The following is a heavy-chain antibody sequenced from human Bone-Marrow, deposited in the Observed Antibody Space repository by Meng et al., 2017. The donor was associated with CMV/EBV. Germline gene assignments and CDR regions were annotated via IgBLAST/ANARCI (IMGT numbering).Heavy chain of an antibody. CDR1: GYTFTGYY. V-gene: IGHV1-2*02. CDR3: ARLLGYCSSTRCYTDNSFDY. J-gene: IGHJ4*02. Sequence: ASVKVSCKASGYTFTGYYMHWVRQTPGQGLEWMGWINPNSGGTNYAQKFQGRVTMTRDTSISTAYMELSRLRSDDTAVYYCARLLGYCSSTRCYTDNSFDYWGQGTLVTFSS. D-gene: IGHD2-2*02. CDR2: INPNSGGT.